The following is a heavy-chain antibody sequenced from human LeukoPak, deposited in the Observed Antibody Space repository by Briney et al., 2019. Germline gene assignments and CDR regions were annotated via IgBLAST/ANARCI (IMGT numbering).Heavy chain of an antibody. Sequence: SSVKVSCKASGGTFSSYAISWVRQAPGQGLEWMGRIIPIFGTANYAQKFQGRVTITTDESTSTAYMELSSLRSEDTAVYYCARTYCSGGSCYRDDYWGQGTLVTVSS. V-gene: IGHV1-69*05. CDR1: GGTFSSYA. J-gene: IGHJ4*02. D-gene: IGHD2-15*01. CDR2: IIPIFGTA. CDR3: ARTYCSGGSCYRDDY.